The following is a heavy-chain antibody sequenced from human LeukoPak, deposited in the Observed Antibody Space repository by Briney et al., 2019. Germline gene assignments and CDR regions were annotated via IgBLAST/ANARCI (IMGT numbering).Heavy chain of an antibody. D-gene: IGHD4-23*01. Sequence: PSETLSLTCAVSGVSISSSNWWSWVRQPPGKGLEWIGEIYHSGSTNYNPSLKSRVTISVDKSKNQFSLKLSSVTAADTAVYYCARVTTVAQDAFDIWGQGTMVTVSS. J-gene: IGHJ3*02. CDR1: GVSISSSNW. CDR2: IYHSGST. V-gene: IGHV4-4*02. CDR3: ARVTTVAQDAFDI.